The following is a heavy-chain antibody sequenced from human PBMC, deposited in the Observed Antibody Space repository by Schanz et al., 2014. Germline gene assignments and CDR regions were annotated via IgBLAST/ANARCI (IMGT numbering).Heavy chain of an antibody. Sequence: EVHLVESGGGLIQPGGSLRLSCAASGFSFSSYAMGWVRQARGKGLEWVSAMNESHSTIYYADSVRGRFTISRDNAENTLFLQMNSLRAEDTAVYYCARPALWFGDNCFDPWGQGTLVTVSS. V-gene: IGHV3-23*04. CDR3: ARPALWFGDNCFDP. CDR1: GFSFSSYA. CDR2: MNESHSTI. D-gene: IGHD3-10*01. J-gene: IGHJ5*02.